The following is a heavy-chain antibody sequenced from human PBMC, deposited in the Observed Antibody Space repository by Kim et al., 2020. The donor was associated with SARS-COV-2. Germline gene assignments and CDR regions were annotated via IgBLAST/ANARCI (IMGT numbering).Heavy chain of an antibody. CDR3: ARRLAVAGYWYFDL. Sequence: SPSFQGQVTISADKSISTAYLQWSSLKASDTAMYYCARRLAVAGYWYFDLWGRGTLVTVSS. J-gene: IGHJ2*01. V-gene: IGHV5-51*01. D-gene: IGHD6-19*01.